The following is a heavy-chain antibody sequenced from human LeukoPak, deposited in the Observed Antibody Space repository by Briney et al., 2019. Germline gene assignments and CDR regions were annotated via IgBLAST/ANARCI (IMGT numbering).Heavy chain of an antibody. J-gene: IGHJ4*02. V-gene: IGHV3-23*01. CDR3: AKGGSPSCYSSSGY. CDR2: ICGSDGSR. Sequence: GGSLRLSCAASGFTFSTYAMSWVRQAPGKGLEWVSAICGSDGSRYFADSVKGRFTISRDNSKNTLYLQMNSLRGEDTAVYYCAKGGSPSCYSSSGYWGQGTLVTVSS. D-gene: IGHD2-2*01. CDR1: GFTFSTYA.